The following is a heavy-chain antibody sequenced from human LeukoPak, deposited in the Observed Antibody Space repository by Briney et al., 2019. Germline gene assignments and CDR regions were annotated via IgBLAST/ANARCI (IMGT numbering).Heavy chain of an antibody. Sequence: SETLSLTCTVSGGSISSYYWSWIRQPAGKGLEWIGRIYTSGSTNYNPSLKSRVTMSVDTSKNQSSLKLSSVTAADTAVYYCARDLDSYSSSWYPYTSGWYLDYWGQGTLVTVSS. CDR1: GGSISSYY. J-gene: IGHJ4*02. V-gene: IGHV4-4*07. CDR2: IYTSGST. CDR3: ARDLDSYSSSWYPYTSGWYLDY. D-gene: IGHD6-13*01.